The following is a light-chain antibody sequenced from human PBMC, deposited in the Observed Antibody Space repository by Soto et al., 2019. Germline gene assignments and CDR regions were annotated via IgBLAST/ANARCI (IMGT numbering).Light chain of an antibody. Sequence: IVMTQSPATLAVSPGARGTLSCTASQSVSTNLAWYQKKPGQAPRLLIYGTSTRATGIPGRFSGSGSETDFTLPISSLEPQDSAVYYCQQRSNWPSLTFGGGTKVDIK. J-gene: IGKJ4*01. CDR3: QQRSNWPSLT. V-gene: IGKV3-15*01. CDR2: GTS. CDR1: QSVSTN.